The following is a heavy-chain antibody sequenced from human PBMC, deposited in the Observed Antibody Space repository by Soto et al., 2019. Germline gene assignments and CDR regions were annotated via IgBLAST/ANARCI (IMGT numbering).Heavy chain of an antibody. CDR1: GFTFSSYG. CDR2: IWYDGSNK. J-gene: IGHJ6*02. D-gene: IGHD3-16*02. V-gene: IGHV3-33*01. CDR3: ARVPISYYDYVWGSYPIFGMDV. Sequence: GGSLRLSCAASGFTFSSYGMHWVRQAPGKGLEWVAVIWYDGSNKYYADSVKGRFTISRDNSKNTLYLQMNSLRAEDTAVYYCARVPISYYDYVWGSYPIFGMDVWGQGTTVTVSS.